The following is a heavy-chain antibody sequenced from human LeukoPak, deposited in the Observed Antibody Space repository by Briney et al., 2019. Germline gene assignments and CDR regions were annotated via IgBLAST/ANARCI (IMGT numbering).Heavy chain of an antibody. CDR1: GFTFSDYY. CDR3: ASEFRQLVFHYYYGMDV. J-gene: IGHJ6*02. CDR2: ISSSSSYT. D-gene: IGHD6-6*01. Sequence: GGSLRLSCAASGFTFSDYYMSWIRQAPGKGLEWVSYISSSSSYTNYADSVKGRFTISRDNAKNSLYLQMNSLRAEDTAVYYCASEFRQLVFHYYYGMDVWGQGTTVTVSS. V-gene: IGHV3-11*06.